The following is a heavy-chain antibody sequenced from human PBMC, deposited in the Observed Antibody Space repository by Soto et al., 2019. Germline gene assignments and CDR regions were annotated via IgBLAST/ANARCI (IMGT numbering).Heavy chain of an antibody. CDR1: GGSISSSSYY. D-gene: IGHD2-15*01. CDR2: IYYSGST. V-gene: IGHV4-39*01. Sequence: QLQLQESGPGLVKPSETLSLTCTVSGGSISSSSYYWGWIRQPPGKGLEWIGSIYYSGSTYYNPSLKSRVTISVDTSKNQFSLKLSSVTAADTAVYYCARHEYCSGGICYPGDYYYGMDVWGQGTTVTVS. CDR3: ARHEYCSGGICYPGDYYYGMDV. J-gene: IGHJ6*02.